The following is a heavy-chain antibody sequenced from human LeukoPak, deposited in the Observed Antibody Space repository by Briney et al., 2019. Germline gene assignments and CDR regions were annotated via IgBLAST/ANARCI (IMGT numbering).Heavy chain of an antibody. CDR3: AKENYYESSGYVDY. Sequence: GGSLRLSCVASGFTFSSYGMHWVRQAPGKGLEWVAVISNDGSNKHYADSVKGRFTISRDNSKNTLYLQMNSLRAEDTAVYYCAKENYYESSGYVDYWGQGALVTVSS. CDR2: ISNDGSNK. CDR1: GFTFSSYG. V-gene: IGHV3-30*18. D-gene: IGHD3-22*01. J-gene: IGHJ4*02.